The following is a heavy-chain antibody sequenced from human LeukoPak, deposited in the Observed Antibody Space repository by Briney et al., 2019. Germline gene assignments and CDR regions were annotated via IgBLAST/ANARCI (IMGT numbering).Heavy chain of an antibody. Sequence: GGSLRLSCAASGFTFSSYAINWVRQAPGKGLEWVSTISGNGVGTYYADSVKGRFTISRDNSKNTLYLQMNSLRAEDTAVYYCANSLRRKVGVIGVFDYWGQGTLVTVSS. CDR1: GFTFSSYA. V-gene: IGHV3-23*01. CDR2: ISGNGVGT. D-gene: IGHD1-26*01. CDR3: ANSLRRKVGVIGVFDY. J-gene: IGHJ4*02.